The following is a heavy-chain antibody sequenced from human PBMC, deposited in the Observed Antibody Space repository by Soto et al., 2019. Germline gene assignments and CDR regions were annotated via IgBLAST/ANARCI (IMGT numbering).Heavy chain of an antibody. Sequence: GGSLRLSCAVSGFICSSYDMSWVRQAPGKGLEWVSTILVGGSPHYEDSVKGRFTISRDTSKNTVYLQMNSLTAGDTAVYYCARATATSGGAFEIYGQGAMVTVSS. V-gene: IGHV3-23*01. CDR1: GFICSSYD. CDR2: ILVGGSP. J-gene: IGHJ3*02. D-gene: IGHD1-1*01. CDR3: ARATATSGGAFEI.